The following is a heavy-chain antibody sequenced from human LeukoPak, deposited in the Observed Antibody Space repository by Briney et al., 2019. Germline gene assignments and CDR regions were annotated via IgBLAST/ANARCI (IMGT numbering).Heavy chain of an antibody. CDR3: VNGAHLVRGAIITTGFDY. J-gene: IGHJ4*02. CDR2: ISSNGGST. Sequence: GGSLRLSCAASGFTFSSYAMHWVRQAPGKGLECVSSISSNGGSTYYADSVKGRFTISRDNSKNTLYLQMSSLRAEDTAVYYCVNGAHLVRGAIITTGFDYWVQGTLVTVSS. CDR1: GFTFSSYA. D-gene: IGHD3-10*01. V-gene: IGHV3-64D*06.